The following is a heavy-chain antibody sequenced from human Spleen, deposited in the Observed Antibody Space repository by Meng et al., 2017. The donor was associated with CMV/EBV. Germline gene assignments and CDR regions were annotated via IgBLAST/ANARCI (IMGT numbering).Heavy chain of an antibody. V-gene: IGHV3-30*02. CDR3: AKDEGIWSGYSDY. D-gene: IGHD3-3*01. Sequence: ASGFTFSSYGMYWVRQAPGKGLEWVAFIRYDGSNEYYADSVKGRFTISRDNSKNTLYLQMNSLRAEDTAVYYCAKDEGIWSGYSDYWGQGTLVTVSS. J-gene: IGHJ4*02. CDR2: IRYDGSNE. CDR1: GFTFSSYG.